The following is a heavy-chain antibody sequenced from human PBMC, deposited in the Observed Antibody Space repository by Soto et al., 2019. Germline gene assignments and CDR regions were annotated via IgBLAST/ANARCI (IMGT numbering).Heavy chain of an antibody. CDR2: FGGSGGT. CDR3: AKSQYSLSYLDV. D-gene: IGHD2-21*01. V-gene: IGHV3-23*01. J-gene: IGHJ6*03. CDR1: GFIFSNYA. Sequence: EVQVLESGGGLVQPGGSLRLSCVGSGFIFSNYAMAWVRQAPGKGLEWVSGFGGSGGTYYSDSVKGRYTIARDNSKNTLYLQMNRLRVEDTAVYYCAKSQYSLSYLDVWGKGTAVTVSS.